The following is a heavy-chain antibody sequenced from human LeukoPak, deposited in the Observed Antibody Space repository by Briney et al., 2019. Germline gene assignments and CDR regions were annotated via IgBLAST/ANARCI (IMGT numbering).Heavy chain of an antibody. Sequence: SETLSLTCAVYGGSFTGYYWSWIRQPPGKGLEWIGEINHSGSTNYNPSLKSRVTISVDTSKNQFSLKLSSVTAADTAVYYCARRQTKINYDFWSGYSFDPWGQGTLVTVSS. CDR1: GGSFTGYY. D-gene: IGHD3-3*01. J-gene: IGHJ5*02. CDR2: INHSGST. CDR3: ARRQTKINYDFWSGYSFDP. V-gene: IGHV4-34*01.